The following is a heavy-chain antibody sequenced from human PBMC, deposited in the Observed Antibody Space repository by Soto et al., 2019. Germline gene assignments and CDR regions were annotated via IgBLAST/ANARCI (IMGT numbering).Heavy chain of an antibody. V-gene: IGHV4-4*07. CDR3: ERAGPDLWSRPFNY. J-gene: IGHJ4*02. CDR2: IDNSGST. CDR1: GGCISNYF. Sequence: SETLSLTCTVSGGCISNYFCNWIRQPAGKGLEWIGRIDNSGSTNYNPSLKSRITMSSDTSSNQFSLQLSSVTAEDTAVHYFERAGPDLWSRPFNYCRKGALGTASS. D-gene: IGHD3-16*01.